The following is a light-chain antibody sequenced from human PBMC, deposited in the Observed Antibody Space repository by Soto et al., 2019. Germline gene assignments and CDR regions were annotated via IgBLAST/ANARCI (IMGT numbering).Light chain of an antibody. J-gene: IGKJ4*01. CDR3: HQFRDYPVT. CDR2: KAP. Sequence: DIQLTQSPSTLSASVGDRVTITCRASQSVSTWLAWYQQKPGKAPKLLIHKAPTLENGVPSRFSGSGSGTVFTLTTSRLQPDDSAADYCHQFRDYPVTFGGGTKVQI. CDR1: QSVSTW. V-gene: IGKV1-5*03.